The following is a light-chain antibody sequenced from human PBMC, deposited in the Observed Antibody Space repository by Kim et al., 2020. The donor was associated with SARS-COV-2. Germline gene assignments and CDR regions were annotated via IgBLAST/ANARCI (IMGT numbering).Light chain of an antibody. V-gene: IGLV3-9*01. CDR2: RDT. CDR3: QVWDSSTVV. J-gene: IGLJ2*01. CDR1: NIGSKN. Sequence: VAPGQTARINWGGNNIGSKNVHWYQQKPGQAPVLVIYRDTNRPSGIPERFSGSNSGNTATLTISRAQAGDEADYFCQVWDSSTVVFGGGTQLTVL.